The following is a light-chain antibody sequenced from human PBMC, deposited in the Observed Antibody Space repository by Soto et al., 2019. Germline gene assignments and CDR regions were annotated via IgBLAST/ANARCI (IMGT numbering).Light chain of an antibody. CDR2: HSS. J-gene: IGKJ2*01. Sequence: DILMTQSPSSLSPSVGDRVTITCQASQDISKYINWYQQKPGKAPRLLIYHSSNLETGVPSRFSGSGSGTHFTFTISSLQPEDIATYFCQQYDSFPRTFGQGTKLDLK. CDR3: QQYDSFPRT. CDR1: QDISKY. V-gene: IGKV1-33*01.